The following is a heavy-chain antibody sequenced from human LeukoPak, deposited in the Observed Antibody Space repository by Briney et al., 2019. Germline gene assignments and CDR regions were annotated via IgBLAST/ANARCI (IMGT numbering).Heavy chain of an antibody. CDR3: ASGPYSSSYFAS. V-gene: IGHV3-48*01. CDR2: ISSSSSTI. CDR1: GFTFSSYS. Sequence: KPGGSLRLSCAASGFTFSSYSMNWVRQAPGKGLEWVSYISSSSSTIYYADSVKGRFTISRDNSKDTLHLQMSILRPEETALYYCASGPYSSSYFASWGQGTMVTVSS. D-gene: IGHD6-13*01. J-gene: IGHJ4*02.